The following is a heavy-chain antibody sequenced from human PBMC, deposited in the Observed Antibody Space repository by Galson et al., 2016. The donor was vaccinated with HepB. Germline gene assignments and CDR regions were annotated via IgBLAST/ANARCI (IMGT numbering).Heavy chain of an antibody. CDR1: GCSISSGSYY. J-gene: IGHJ3*02. CDR2: LYTGGST. Sequence: TLSLTCTVSGCSISSGSYYWSWIRQPAGKGLEWIGRLYTGGSTNYNPSPKRRATISVDTSTNQISLSRTSVTPADTAVYYGARGSSQYYDRNGYPHDAFDIWGQVTRVTVSS. CDR3: ARGSSQYYDRNGYPHDAFDI. V-gene: IGHV4-61*02. D-gene: IGHD3-22*01.